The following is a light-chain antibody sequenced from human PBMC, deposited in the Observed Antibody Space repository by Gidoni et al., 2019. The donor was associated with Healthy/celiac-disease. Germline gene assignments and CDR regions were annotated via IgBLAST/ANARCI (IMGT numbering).Light chain of an antibody. J-gene: IGKJ5*01. CDR1: QDISSY. V-gene: IGKV1-33*01. Sequence: IQITQSPSSLSASVGDRVTITRQASQDISSYLNWYQQKPGKAPKLLIYDASTLETGVPSRFSGSGSGTDFTFTISSLQPEDIATYYCQQNDNIPITFGQGTRLEIK. CDR3: QQNDNIPIT. CDR2: DAS.